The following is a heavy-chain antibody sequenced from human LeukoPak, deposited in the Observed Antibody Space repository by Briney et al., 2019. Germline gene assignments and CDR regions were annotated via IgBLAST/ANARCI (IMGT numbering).Heavy chain of an antibody. CDR1: GFSFSTYS. J-gene: IGHJ3*01. D-gene: IGHD4-17*01. V-gene: IGHV3-21*01. CDR3: ARSGDYGDYGGSTDAFDS. Sequence: PGGSLRLSCAASGFSFSTYSMNWVRRAPGMGLEWVSSISSSSTYIYYADSMKGRFTVSRDNAKNSLYLQMHSLRAEDTAVYYCARSGDYGDYGGSTDAFDSWGQGTMVTVSS. CDR2: ISSSSTYI.